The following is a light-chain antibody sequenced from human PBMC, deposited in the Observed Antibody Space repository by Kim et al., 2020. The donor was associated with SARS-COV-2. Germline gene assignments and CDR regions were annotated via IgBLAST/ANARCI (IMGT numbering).Light chain of an antibody. CDR1: SSDVGSYNY. Sequence: QSALTQPRSVSGSPGQSVTISCTGTSSDVGSYNYVSWYQQHPGKAPKVMIYDVSKRPSGVPDRFSGSKSGNTASLTISGLQADDEADYYCCSYAGTFTSLFGGGTKLTVL. V-gene: IGLV2-11*01. J-gene: IGLJ2*01. CDR3: CSYAGTFTSL. CDR2: DVS.